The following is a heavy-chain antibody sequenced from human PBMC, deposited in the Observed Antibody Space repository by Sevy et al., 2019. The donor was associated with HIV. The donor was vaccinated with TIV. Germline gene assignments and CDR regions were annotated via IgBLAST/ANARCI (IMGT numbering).Heavy chain of an antibody. CDR3: VRRDGYSSIDY. CDR1: GYSFTGYW. D-gene: IGHD4-4*01. J-gene: IGHJ4*02. Sequence: GESLKISCKASGYSFTGYWIGWVRQMPGKGPEWMGIIDPGDSETRYSPSFQGQVTISADKSISTAYLQWSSLKASDTAMYYCVRRDGYSSIDYWGQGTLVTVSS. V-gene: IGHV5-51*01. CDR2: IDPGDSET.